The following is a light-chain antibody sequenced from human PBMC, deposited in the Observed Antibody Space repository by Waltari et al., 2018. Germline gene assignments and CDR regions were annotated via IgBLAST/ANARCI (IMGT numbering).Light chain of an antibody. V-gene: IGLV2-18*02. CDR3: TSYRTGNTWV. J-gene: IGLJ2*01. CDR2: EVS. Sequence: QSALTQPPSVSKSLGQSVTISCTGTSSDIGGYNGVSWYRQYSGTAPRILIYEVSKRPSGVSDRFSGSKSGNTASLTISGLQAEDEGDYYCTSYRTGNTWVFGGGTRLTVL. CDR1: SSDIGGYNG.